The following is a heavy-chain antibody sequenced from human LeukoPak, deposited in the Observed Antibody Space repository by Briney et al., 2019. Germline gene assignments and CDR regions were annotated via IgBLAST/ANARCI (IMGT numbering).Heavy chain of an antibody. V-gene: IGHV4-59*02. CDR1: GGSVSGYF. CDR2: ISYSGIT. J-gene: IGHJ4*02. CDR3: AGGGLPTTFHY. Sequence: SETPSLTCTVSGGSVSGYFWSWIRRPPGKGLEWIGYISYSGITNYNPSLKSRVSISVDTSKNQFSLKLSSVTAVDTAMYDCAGGGLPTTFHYWGQGTLVTVSS. D-gene: IGHD3-16*01.